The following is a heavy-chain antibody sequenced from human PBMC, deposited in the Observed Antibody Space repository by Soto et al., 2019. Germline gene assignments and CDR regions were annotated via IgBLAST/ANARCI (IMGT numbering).Heavy chain of an antibody. CDR1: GYTFTSYG. CDR3: ARPKGSYSSGYYYFDY. V-gene: IGHV1-18*01. Sequence: ASVKVSCKASGYTFTSYGISWVRQAPGQRLEWMGWINAGNGNTKYSQKFQGRVTITRDTSASTAYMELSSLRSEDTAVYYCARPKGSYSSGYYYFDYWGQGTLVTVSS. D-gene: IGHD6-19*01. CDR2: INAGNGNT. J-gene: IGHJ4*02.